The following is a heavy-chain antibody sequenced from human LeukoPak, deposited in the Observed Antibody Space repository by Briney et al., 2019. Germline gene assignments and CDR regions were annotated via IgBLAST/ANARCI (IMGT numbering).Heavy chain of an antibody. CDR2: INPGGGST. J-gene: IGHJ3*02. Sequence: ASVKVSCKASGYTFTSYYMHWVPQAPGQGLEWMGIINPGGGSTTYAQKFQDRVTMTRDTSTSTVYMELSSLRSEDTAVYYCARERATYGFDIWGQGTMVTVAS. V-gene: IGHV1-46*01. CDR3: ARERATYGFDI. CDR1: GYTFTSYY.